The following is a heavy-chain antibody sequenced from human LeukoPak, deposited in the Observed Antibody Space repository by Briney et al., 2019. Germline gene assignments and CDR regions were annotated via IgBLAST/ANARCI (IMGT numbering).Heavy chain of an antibody. CDR1: GFTFSNAW. Sequence: GGSLRLSCAASGFTFSNAWMSWVRQAPGKGLEWVGRIKSKTDGGTTDYAAPVKGRFTISRDDSKNTLYLQMNSLKTEDTAVYYCTTDTPRDDFWSGYFRDAFDIWGQGTMVTVSS. V-gene: IGHV3-15*01. D-gene: IGHD3-3*01. CDR2: IKSKTDGGTT. CDR3: TTDTPRDDFWSGYFRDAFDI. J-gene: IGHJ3*02.